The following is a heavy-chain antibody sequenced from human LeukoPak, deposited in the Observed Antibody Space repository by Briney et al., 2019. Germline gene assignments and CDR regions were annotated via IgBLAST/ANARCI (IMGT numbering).Heavy chain of an antibody. V-gene: IGHV1-69*05. Sequence: ASVRVSCKASGGTFSSYAISWVRQAPGQGLEWMGGIIPIFGTANYAQKFQGRVTITTDESTSTAYMELSSLRSEDTAVYYCARGAAAGTYFDYWGQGTLVTVSS. D-gene: IGHD6-13*01. CDR1: GGTFSSYA. J-gene: IGHJ4*02. CDR3: ARGAAAGTYFDY. CDR2: IIPIFGTA.